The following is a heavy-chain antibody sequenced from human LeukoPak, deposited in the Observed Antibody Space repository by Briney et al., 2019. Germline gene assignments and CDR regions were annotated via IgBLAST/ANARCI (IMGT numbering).Heavy chain of an antibody. V-gene: IGHV3-30*02. D-gene: IGHD3-10*01. CDR3: ARDGSFERDYYGPDY. Sequence: GGSLRLSCAASGFTFSTYGMHWVRQSPDKGLEWVAFIRYEGTEKYYADSVKGRFTISRDNSKNTLYLQMNSLRAEDTAVYYCARDGSFERDYYGPDYWGQGTLVTVSS. CDR1: GFTFSTYG. CDR2: IRYEGTEK. J-gene: IGHJ4*02.